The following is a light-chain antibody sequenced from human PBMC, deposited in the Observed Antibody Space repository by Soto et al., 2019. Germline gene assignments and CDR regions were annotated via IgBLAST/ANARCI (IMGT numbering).Light chain of an antibody. J-gene: IGKJ1*01. Sequence: IVLTQSPGTLSLSPGEGATLSCRASQSVTNNFLAWYQQKPGQAPRLLIYAASRRATDIPDRFSGSGSGTDFTLTISRLEPEDFAVYYCPQYGSPPRTFGQGTKVENK. CDR2: AAS. CDR1: QSVTNNF. V-gene: IGKV3-20*01. CDR3: PQYGSPPRT.